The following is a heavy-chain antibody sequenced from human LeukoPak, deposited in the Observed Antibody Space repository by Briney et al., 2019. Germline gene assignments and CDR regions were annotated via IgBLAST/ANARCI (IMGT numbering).Heavy chain of an antibody. J-gene: IGHJ3*02. CDR2: IYYSGST. V-gene: IGHV4-59*01. CDR1: DGSISSYY. Sequence: SETLSLTCTVSDGSISSYYWSWIRQPPGKGLEWIGYIYYSGSTNYNPSLKSRVSISVDTSKNQFSLKLSSVTAADTAVYYRASLGGGNSVGDAFDIWGQGTMVTVPS. CDR3: ASLGGGNSVGDAFDI. D-gene: IGHD4-23*01.